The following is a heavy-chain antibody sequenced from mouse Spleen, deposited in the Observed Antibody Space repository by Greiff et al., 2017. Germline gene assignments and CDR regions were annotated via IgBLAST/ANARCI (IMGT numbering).Heavy chain of an antibody. CDR1: GFTFSSFG. V-gene: IGHV5-17*02. CDR2: ISSGSSTI. J-gene: IGHJ3*01. D-gene: IGHD2-14*01. Sequence: EVQLVESGGGLVQPGGSRKLSCAASGFTFSSFGMHWVRQAPEKGLEWVAYISSGSSTIYYADTVKGRFTISRDNPKNTLFLQMTSLRSEDTAMYYCARGETRYRYDEFAYWGQGTLVTVSA. CDR3: ARGETRYRYDEFAY.